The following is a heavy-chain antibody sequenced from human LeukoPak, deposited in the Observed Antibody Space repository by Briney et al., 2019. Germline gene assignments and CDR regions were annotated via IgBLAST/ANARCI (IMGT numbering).Heavy chain of an antibody. CDR3: ASDSYDSSGYYDY. J-gene: IGHJ4*02. CDR1: GGSFSGYY. Sequence: SETLSLTCAVYGGSFSGYYWSWIRQPPGKGLEWIGEINHSGSTNYNPSLKSRVTISVDTSKNQFSLKLSSVTAADTAVYYCASDSYDSSGYYDYWGQGTLVTVSS. D-gene: IGHD3-22*01. V-gene: IGHV4-34*01. CDR2: INHSGST.